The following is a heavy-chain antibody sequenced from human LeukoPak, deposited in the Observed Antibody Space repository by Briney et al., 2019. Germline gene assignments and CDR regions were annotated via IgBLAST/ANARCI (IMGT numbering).Heavy chain of an antibody. D-gene: IGHD2-15*01. CDR1: GFTFSSYW. J-gene: IGHJ4*02. CDR2: ISGSGGST. Sequence: GGSLRLSCAASGFTFSSYWMSWVRQAPGKGLEWVSAISGSGGSTYYADSVKGRFTISRDNSKNTLYLQMNSLRAEDTAVYYCAKPPVRYCSGGSCALVNYWGQGTLVTVSS. V-gene: IGHV3-23*01. CDR3: AKPPVRYCSGGSCALVNY.